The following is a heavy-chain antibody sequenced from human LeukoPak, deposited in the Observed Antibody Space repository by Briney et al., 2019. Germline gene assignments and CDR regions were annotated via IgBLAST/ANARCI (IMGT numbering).Heavy chain of an antibody. CDR1: GGTFSSYA. CDR2: IIPILGIA. V-gene: IGHV1-69*04. CDR3: ARDGHSDYGMDV. Sequence: SVKVSCTASGGTFSSYAISWVRQAPGQGLEWMGRIIPILGIANYAQKFQGRVTITTDKSTSTAYRELSSLRSEYTAVYYCARDGHSDYGMDVWGQGTTVTVSS. J-gene: IGHJ6*02.